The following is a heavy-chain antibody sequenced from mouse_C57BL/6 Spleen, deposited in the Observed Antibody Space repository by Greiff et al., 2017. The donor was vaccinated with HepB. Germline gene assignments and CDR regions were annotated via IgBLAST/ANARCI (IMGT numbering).Heavy chain of an antibody. CDR3: ARPKLGRGAMDY. CDR1: GYAFSSSW. J-gene: IGHJ4*01. Sequence: VKLVESGPELVKPGASVKISCKASGYAFSSSWMNWVKQRPGKGLEWIGRIYPGDGDTNYNGKFKGKATLTADKSSSTAYMQLSSLTSEDSAVYFCARPKLGRGAMDYWGQGTSVTVSS. V-gene: IGHV1-82*01. CDR2: IYPGDGDT. D-gene: IGHD4-1*01.